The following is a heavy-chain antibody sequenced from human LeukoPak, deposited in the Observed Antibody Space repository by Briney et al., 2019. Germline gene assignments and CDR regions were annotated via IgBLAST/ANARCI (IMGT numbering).Heavy chain of an antibody. J-gene: IGHJ3*02. CDR3: ARHGGISIFGEAQPGGAFDI. D-gene: IGHD3-3*01. CDR1: GGTFSSYA. V-gene: IGHV1-69*05. CDR2: ITPIFGTA. Sequence: SVKVSCKASGGTFSSYAISWVRQAPGQGLEWMGGITPIFGTANYAQKFQGRVTITTESTSTAYMELTSLRSEDTAVYYCARHGGISIFGEAQPGGAFDIWGQGTMVTVSS.